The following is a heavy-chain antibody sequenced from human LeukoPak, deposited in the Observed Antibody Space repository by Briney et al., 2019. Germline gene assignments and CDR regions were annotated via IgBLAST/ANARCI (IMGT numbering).Heavy chain of an antibody. CDR1: GFTFSSYA. Sequence: GGSLRLSCAASGFTFSSYAMSWVRQAPGKGLEWLSAISGSGASTHYADSVRGRFTISRDNSKSTFYLQMNSLRADDTAVYYCTKEDPRFDPWGQGTLVTVSS. J-gene: IGHJ5*02. CDR2: ISGSGAST. CDR3: TKEDPRFDP. V-gene: IGHV3-23*01.